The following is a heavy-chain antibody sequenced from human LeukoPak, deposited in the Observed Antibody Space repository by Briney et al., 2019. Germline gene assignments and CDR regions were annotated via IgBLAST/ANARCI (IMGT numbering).Heavy chain of an antibody. D-gene: IGHD2-15*01. J-gene: IGHJ5*02. CDR2: INPNSGGT. CDR1: GYTFTSYG. V-gene: IGHV1-2*04. CDR3: ARGLSGRCSGGSCYVSHNWFDP. Sequence: GASVKVSCKASGYTFTSYGISWVRQAPGQGLEWMGWINPNSGGTNYAQKFQGWVTMTRDTSISTAYMELSRLRSDDTAVYYCARGLSGRCSGGSCYVSHNWFDPWGQGTLVTFSS.